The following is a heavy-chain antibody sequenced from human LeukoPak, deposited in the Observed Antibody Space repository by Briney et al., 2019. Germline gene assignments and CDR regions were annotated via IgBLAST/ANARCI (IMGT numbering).Heavy chain of an antibody. J-gene: IGHJ5*02. V-gene: IGHV1-3*01. CDR3: ARDFWDYDSSDYYRPSLNWFDP. CDR1: GYTFTSYA. CDR2: INAGNGNT. Sequence: ASVKVSCKASGYTFTSYAMHWVRQAPGQRLEWMGWINAGNGNTKYSQKFQGRVTITRDTSASTAYMELSSLRSEDTAVYYCARDFWDYDSSDYYRPSLNWFDPWGQGTLVTVSS. D-gene: IGHD3-22*01.